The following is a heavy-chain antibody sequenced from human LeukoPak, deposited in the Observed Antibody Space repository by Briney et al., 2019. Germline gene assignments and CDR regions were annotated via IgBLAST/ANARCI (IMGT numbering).Heavy chain of an antibody. Sequence: SETLSLTCTVSNYSISSGYYWGWIRQSPGKGLEWIGSIYHSGSTYYNPSLKSRVTISVDTSKNQFSLKLNSVTAADTAVYYCAREDFTNRQPGYWGQGALVTVSS. V-gene: IGHV4-38-2*02. D-gene: IGHD2-2*01. J-gene: IGHJ4*02. CDR1: NYSISSGYY. CDR3: AREDFTNRQPGY. CDR2: IYHSGST.